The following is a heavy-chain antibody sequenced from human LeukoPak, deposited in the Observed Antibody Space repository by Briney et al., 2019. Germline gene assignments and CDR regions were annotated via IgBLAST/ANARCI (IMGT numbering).Heavy chain of an antibody. CDR2: IYYSGST. CDR3: ASLSGYVDAFDI. J-gene: IGHJ3*02. V-gene: IGHV4-38-2*02. Sequence: SETLSLTCTVSGYSISSGYYWGWIRQPPGKGLEWIGYIYYSGSTYYNPSLKSRVTISVDTSKNQFSLKLSSVTAADTAVYYCASLSGYVDAFDIWGQGTMVTVSS. CDR1: GYSISSGYY. D-gene: IGHD5-12*01.